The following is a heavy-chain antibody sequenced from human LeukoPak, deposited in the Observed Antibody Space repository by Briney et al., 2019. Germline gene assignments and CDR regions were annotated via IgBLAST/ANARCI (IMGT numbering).Heavy chain of an antibody. CDR3: ARDRINYGDSLYYPYGMDV. CDR1: GFAVSSNY. CDR2: IYSGGST. D-gene: IGHD4-17*01. Sequence: GGSQTLLCAASGFAVSSNYVSWVRQAPGKGLEWVSVIYSGGSTYYADSVKGRLAISRDHSKNTLYLQMSRLRAEDTAVYYCARDRINYGDSLYYPYGMDVWGAGKPGTVSS. V-gene: IGHV3-66*01. J-gene: IGHJ6*04.